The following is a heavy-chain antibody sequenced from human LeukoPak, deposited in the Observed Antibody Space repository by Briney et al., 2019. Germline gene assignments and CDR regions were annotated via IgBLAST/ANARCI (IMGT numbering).Heavy chain of an antibody. V-gene: IGHV1-69*01. Sequence: SVKVSCKASGGTFSSYAISWVRQAPGQGLEWMGGIIPIFGTANYAQKFQGRVTITADESTSTAYMELSSLRSEDTTVYYCARDRWGVPAAIPNDAFDIWGQGTMVTVSS. CDR1: GGTFSSYA. D-gene: IGHD2-2*01. CDR3: ARDRWGVPAAIPNDAFDI. CDR2: IIPIFGTA. J-gene: IGHJ3*02.